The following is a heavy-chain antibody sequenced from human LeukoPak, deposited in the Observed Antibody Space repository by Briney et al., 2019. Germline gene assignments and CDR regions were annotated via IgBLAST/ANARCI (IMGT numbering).Heavy chain of an antibody. CDR3: ATNSGSPGGY. Sequence: GGSLRLSCAASGFTFSGFAMSWVCQAPGTGLEWVSAISGGGGTAYYADSVKGRFTISRDNSKNTLYLQMNSLRAEDTAVYYCATNSGSPGGYWGQGTLVTVSS. J-gene: IGHJ4*02. D-gene: IGHD1-26*01. V-gene: IGHV3-23*01. CDR2: ISGGGGTA. CDR1: GFTFSGFA.